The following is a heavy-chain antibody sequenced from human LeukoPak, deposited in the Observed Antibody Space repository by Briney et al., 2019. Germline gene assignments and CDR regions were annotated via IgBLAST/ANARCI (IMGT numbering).Heavy chain of an antibody. CDR2: INSGSAYM. V-gene: IGHV3-48*02. D-gene: IGHD7-27*01. CDR3: AREDDDWGPNTFDV. Sequence: GGSLRLSCAASGFTFSSYSMNWVRRAPGKGLEWVSYINSGSAYMYYPDSVKGRFTISRDNAKNSLYLQMDSLRDEDTAVYYCAREDDDWGPNTFDVWGQGTVVTVSS. J-gene: IGHJ3*01. CDR1: GFTFSSYS.